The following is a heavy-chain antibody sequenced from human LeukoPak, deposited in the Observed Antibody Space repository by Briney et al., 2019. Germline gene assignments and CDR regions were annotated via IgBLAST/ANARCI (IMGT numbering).Heavy chain of an antibody. J-gene: IGHJ6*03. CDR1: GGSFSGYY. Sequence: PSETLSLTCAVYGGSFSGYYWSWIRQPPGKGLEWIGEINHSGSTNYNPSLKSGVTISVNTSKNQFSLKLSSVTAADTAVYYCARGHYDFWSTNYYYMDVWGKRTTVTVSS. CDR2: INHSGST. V-gene: IGHV4-34*01. CDR3: ARGHYDFWSTNYYYMDV. D-gene: IGHD3-3*01.